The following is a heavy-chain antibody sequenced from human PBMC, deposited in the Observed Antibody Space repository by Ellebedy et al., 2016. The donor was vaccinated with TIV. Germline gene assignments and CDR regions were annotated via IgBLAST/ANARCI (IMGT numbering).Heavy chain of an antibody. CDR1: GFDFEDYT. CDR3: ARGSPFDH. J-gene: IGHJ4*02. Sequence: GGSLRLXXATSGFDFEDYTMHWVRQVPGKGLEWVSLINWDGRTTYHADSVRGRFTVSRDNSKTSLYLEMNSLRIEDSALYYCARGSPFDHWGQGTLVTVSS. D-gene: IGHD1-26*01. V-gene: IGHV3-43*01. CDR2: INWDGRTT.